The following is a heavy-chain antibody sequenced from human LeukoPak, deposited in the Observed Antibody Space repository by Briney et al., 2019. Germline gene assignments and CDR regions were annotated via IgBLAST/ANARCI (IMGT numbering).Heavy chain of an antibody. J-gene: IGHJ6*03. CDR2: IYYSGST. V-gene: IGHV4-59*01. D-gene: IGHD3-10*01. CDR3: ARGLWFGELLSYYYYMDV. CDR1: GGSISSYY. Sequence: SETLSLTCTVSGGSISSYYWSWIRQPPGKGLEWIGYIYYSGSTNYNPSLKSRVTISVDTSKNQFSLKLSSVTAADTAVYYCARGLWFGELLSYYYYMDVWGKGTTVTISS.